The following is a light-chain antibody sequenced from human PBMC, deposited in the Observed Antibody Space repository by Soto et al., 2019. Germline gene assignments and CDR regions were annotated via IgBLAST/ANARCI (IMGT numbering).Light chain of an antibody. J-gene: IGKJ4*01. V-gene: IGKV3-11*01. CDR3: QQRSKWPSLT. Sequence: EIVLTQSPATLSLSPGERATLSCRASQSVSSYLAWYQQKPGQAPRLLIYDASNRATGIPARFSGSGSGTDFTLTISSLEPEDFAVYYWQQRSKWPSLTFGGGTKVEIK. CDR1: QSVSSY. CDR2: DAS.